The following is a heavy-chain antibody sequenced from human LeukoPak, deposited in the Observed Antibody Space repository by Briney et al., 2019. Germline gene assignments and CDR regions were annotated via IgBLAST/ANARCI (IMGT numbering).Heavy chain of an antibody. CDR2: IYPGDSDT. CDR3: ARHRGGSCGGGRCYLPGDY. V-gene: IGHV5-51*01. J-gene: IGHJ4*02. D-gene: IGHD2-15*01. CDR1: GYSFTNYW. Sequence: PGESLKISCKGSGYSFTNYWIAWVRQMPGKGLEMMGIIYPGDSDTTYSPSFQGQVTFTADKSISTAYLQWSSLKASDTAIYYCARHRGGSCGGGRCYLPGDYWGQGTLVTVSS.